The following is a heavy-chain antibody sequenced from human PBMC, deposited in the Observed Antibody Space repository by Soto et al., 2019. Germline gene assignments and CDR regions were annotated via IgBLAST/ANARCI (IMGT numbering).Heavy chain of an antibody. V-gene: IGHV4-39*01. CDR3: ESRPRVWLGELGYYYYYGMDV. CDR1: GGSISSSSYY. CDR2: IYFSGNT. D-gene: IGHD3-10*01. Sequence: SETLSLTCTVSGGSISSSSYYWGWIRQPPGKGLEWIGSIYFSGNTYYNPSLKSRVTISVDTSKNQFSLKLSSVTAADTAVYYCESRPRVWLGELGYYYYYGMDVWGQGTTVTVSS. J-gene: IGHJ6*02.